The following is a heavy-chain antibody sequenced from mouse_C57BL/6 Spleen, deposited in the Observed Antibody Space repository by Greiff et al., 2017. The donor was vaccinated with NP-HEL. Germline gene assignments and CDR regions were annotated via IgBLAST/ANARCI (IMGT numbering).Heavy chain of an antibody. CDR3: ARGSSWFAY. Sequence: QVTLKESGPGILQSSQTLSLTCSSSGFSLSTSGMGVSWIRQPSGQGLEWLVHIYWDDAKRYNPSLKSRLTISKDTSRNQVFLKITSVDTADTATDYCARGSSWFAYWGQGTLVTVSA. CDR1: GFSLSTSGMG. V-gene: IGHV8-12*01. D-gene: IGHD6-1*01. J-gene: IGHJ3*01. CDR2: IYWDDAK.